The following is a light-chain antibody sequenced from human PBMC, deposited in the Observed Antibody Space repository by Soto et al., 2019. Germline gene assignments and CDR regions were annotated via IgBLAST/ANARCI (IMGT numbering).Light chain of an antibody. Sequence: ALTQPPSASGSPGQSVTISCTGTSSDVGGYNYVSWYQQHPGKAPKLMIYEVSKRPSGVPDRFSGSKSGNTASLTVSGVQAEDEADYYCSSYAGSANVFGTGTKVTVL. CDR2: EVS. J-gene: IGLJ1*01. V-gene: IGLV2-8*01. CDR3: SSYAGSANV. CDR1: SSDVGGYNY.